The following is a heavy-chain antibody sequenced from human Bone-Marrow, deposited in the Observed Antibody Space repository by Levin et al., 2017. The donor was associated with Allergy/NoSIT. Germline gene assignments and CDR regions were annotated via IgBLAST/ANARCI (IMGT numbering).Heavy chain of an antibody. Sequence: GGSLRLSCAASGFTFSDYYMSWIRQTPGTGLEWISYVSTTSLTIYYVDSVKGRFTISRDNAKNLVYLQMNSLRPEDAAIYYCVREKGVLVIEMEDSYFDLWGRGALVTVSS. J-gene: IGHJ2*01. V-gene: IGHV3-11*01. CDR2: VSTTSLTI. CDR3: VREKGVLVIEMEDSYFDL. D-gene: IGHD3-16*02. CDR1: GFTFSDYY.